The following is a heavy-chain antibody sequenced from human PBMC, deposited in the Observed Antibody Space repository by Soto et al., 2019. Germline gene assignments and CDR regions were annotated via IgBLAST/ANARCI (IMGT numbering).Heavy chain of an antibody. D-gene: IGHD6-13*01. CDR1: GYTLTGYY. J-gene: IGHJ6*02. V-gene: IGHV1-2*02. Sequence: ASVKASCKASGYTLTGYYMHWVRQAPGQGIEWMGWINPNSGGTNYAQKFHGRVTMNRDTSISTAYMELSRLRSADTAVYYCASFLTAAGDYYYYGMDVWGQGTTVTVSS. CDR3: ASFLTAAGDYYYYGMDV. CDR2: INPNSGGT.